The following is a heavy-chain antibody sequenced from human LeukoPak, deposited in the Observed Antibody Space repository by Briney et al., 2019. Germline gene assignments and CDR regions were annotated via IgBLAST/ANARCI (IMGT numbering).Heavy chain of an antibody. D-gene: IGHD3-3*01. CDR1: GYTFTSYD. V-gene: IGHV1-8*01. Sequence: GASVKVSCKASGYTFTSYDINWVRQATGQGLEWMGWMNPNSGNTGYAQKFQGRVTMTRNTSISTAYMELSSLRSEDTAMYYCARGRNDFWSCYSYYMDVWGKGTTVTVSS. J-gene: IGHJ6*03. CDR3: ARGRNDFWSCYSYYMDV. CDR2: MNPNSGNT.